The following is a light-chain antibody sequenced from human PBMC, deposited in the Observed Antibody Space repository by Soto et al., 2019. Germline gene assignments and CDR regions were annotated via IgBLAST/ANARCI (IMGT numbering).Light chain of an antibody. V-gene: IGLV2-14*01. CDR2: EVN. Sequence: QSVLTQPASVSGSPGQSVTISCTGASSDVGGNDYVSWYQQHTGKAPKLILYEVNNRPSGVSTHFSGSKSGNTASLIISGLQADDEADYYCSSYTTTSTLVFGSGSKLSVL. CDR1: SSDVGGNDY. J-gene: IGLJ1*01. CDR3: SSYTTTSTLV.